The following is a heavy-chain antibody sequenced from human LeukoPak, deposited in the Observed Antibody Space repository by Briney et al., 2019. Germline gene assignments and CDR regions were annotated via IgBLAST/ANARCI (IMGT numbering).Heavy chain of an antibody. Sequence: TGGSLRLSCAASGFTFSSYAMSWVRQAPGKGLEWVSAISGSGGSTYYADSVKGRFTISRDNSKNTLYLQMNSLRAEDTAVYYCAKDRGSSIAAADSLLFDYWGQGTLATVSS. J-gene: IGHJ4*02. CDR2: ISGSGGST. V-gene: IGHV3-23*01. CDR1: GFTFSSYA. D-gene: IGHD6-13*01. CDR3: AKDRGSSIAAADSLLFDY.